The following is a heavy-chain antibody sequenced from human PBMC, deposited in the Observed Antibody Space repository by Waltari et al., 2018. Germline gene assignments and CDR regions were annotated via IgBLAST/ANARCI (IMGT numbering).Heavy chain of an antibody. V-gene: IGHV3-30*02. CDR2: IRFDGSQK. Sequence: QVQLVESGGGVVQPGGSLSLSGKASGFIFSRFDMHWVRQAPGMGLEWVSLIRFDGSQKYYSESLKGRFTVSRDNSRDTLYLHMENLGSDDTATYFCAGDISVSSPSLWGRGTLVTVSS. J-gene: IGHJ1*01. CDR3: AGDISVSSPSL. D-gene: IGHD3-3*02. CDR1: GFIFSRFD.